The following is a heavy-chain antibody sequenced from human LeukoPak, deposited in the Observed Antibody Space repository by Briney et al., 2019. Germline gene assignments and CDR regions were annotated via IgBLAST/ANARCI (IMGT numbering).Heavy chain of an antibody. V-gene: IGHV3-30*04. D-gene: IGHD2-2*01. Sequence: GGSLRLSCAASGFTFSSYAMHWVRQAPGKGLEWVAVISYDGSNKYYADSVKGRFTISRDNSKNTLYLQMNSLRAEDTAVYYCARDPVPALYYYYMDVWGKGTTVTVSS. J-gene: IGHJ6*03. CDR3: ARDPVPALYYYYMDV. CDR2: ISYDGSNK. CDR1: GFTFSSYA.